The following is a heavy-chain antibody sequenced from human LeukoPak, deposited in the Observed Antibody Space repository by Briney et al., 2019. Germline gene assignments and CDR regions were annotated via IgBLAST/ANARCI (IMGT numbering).Heavy chain of an antibody. D-gene: IGHD4-17*01. CDR3: ARGDFGDYFLDY. Sequence: ASVKVSCKASGYTFSSYDTNWVRQATGQGLEWMGWMNPNSGNTDYAQRFQGRVTMTRNTSISTAYMELSSLRSEDTAVYYCARGDFGDYFLDYWGQGTLVTVSS. J-gene: IGHJ4*02. CDR2: MNPNSGNT. V-gene: IGHV1-8*01. CDR1: GYTFSSYD.